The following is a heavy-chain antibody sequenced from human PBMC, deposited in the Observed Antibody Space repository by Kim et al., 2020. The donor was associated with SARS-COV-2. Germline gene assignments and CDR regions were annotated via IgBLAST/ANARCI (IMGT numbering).Heavy chain of an antibody. Sequence: GGSLRLSCAASGFTFSSYGMHRVRQAPGKGLEWVAVISYDGSNKYYADSVKGRFTISRDNSKNTLYLQMNSLRAEDTAVYYCAKGKPGLGELSLYYFDYWGQGTLVTVSS. CDR2: ISYDGSNK. CDR3: AKGKPGLGELSLYYFDY. V-gene: IGHV3-30*18. CDR1: GFTFSSYG. D-gene: IGHD3-16*02. J-gene: IGHJ4*02.